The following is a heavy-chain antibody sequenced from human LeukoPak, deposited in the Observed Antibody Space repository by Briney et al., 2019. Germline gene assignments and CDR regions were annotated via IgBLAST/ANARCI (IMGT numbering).Heavy chain of an antibody. D-gene: IGHD6-13*01. Sequence: SETLSLTCTVSGVSISSSRYYWGWIRPPPGKGLEWIGSIYYSGSTYYNPSLKSRVTISVDTSKNQFSLKLSSVTAADTAVYYCARRAGYSSSWYSDYWGQGTLVTVSS. V-gene: IGHV4-39*01. CDR3: ARRAGYSSSWYSDY. J-gene: IGHJ4*02. CDR1: GVSISSSRYY. CDR2: IYYSGST.